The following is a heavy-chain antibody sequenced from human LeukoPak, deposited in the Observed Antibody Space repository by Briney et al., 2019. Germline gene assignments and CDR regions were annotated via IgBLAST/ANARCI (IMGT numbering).Heavy chain of an antibody. Sequence: SETLSLTCTVSGGSISSSSNYWGWVRQPPGKGLEWIGTVYSTGSTTYSNPSLKSRVTISVDTSKNQFSLKLSSVTAADTAVHYCARHEEEDGYNAKTIDYWGQGTLVTVSS. CDR1: GGSISSSSNY. V-gene: IGHV4-39*01. J-gene: IGHJ4*02. CDR3: ARHEEEDGYNAKTIDY. CDR2: VYSTGSTT. D-gene: IGHD5-24*01.